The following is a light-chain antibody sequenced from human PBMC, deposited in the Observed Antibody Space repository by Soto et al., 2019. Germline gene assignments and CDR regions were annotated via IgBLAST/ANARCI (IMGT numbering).Light chain of an antibody. CDR2: AAS. CDR1: QSIRSY. CDR3: QQSYSTLGT. Sequence: DIQMTQSPSSLSASVGDRVTITCRASQSIRSYLNWYQQKPGKAPKLLIYAASSLQSGVPSRFSGSGSGTDFTLTISSLQPEDFATYYCQQSYSTLGTFGQGTKVDIQ. J-gene: IGKJ1*01. V-gene: IGKV1-39*01.